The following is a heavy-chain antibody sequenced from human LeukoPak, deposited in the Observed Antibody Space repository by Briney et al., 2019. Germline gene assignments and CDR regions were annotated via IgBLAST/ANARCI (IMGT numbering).Heavy chain of an antibody. Sequence: SETLSLTCAAYGGSFSGYYWRWIRQPPGKGLEWIGEINHSGSTNYNPSLKSRVTISVDTSKNQFSLKLSSVTAADTAVYYCAREYYYDSSGYWTDAFDIWGQGTMVTVSS. V-gene: IGHV4-34*01. CDR3: AREYYYDSSGYWTDAFDI. CDR2: INHSGST. CDR1: GGSFSGYY. D-gene: IGHD3-22*01. J-gene: IGHJ3*02.